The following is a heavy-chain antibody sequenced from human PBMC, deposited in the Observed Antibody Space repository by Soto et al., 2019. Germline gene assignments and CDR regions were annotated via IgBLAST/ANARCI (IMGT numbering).Heavy chain of an antibody. CDR1: GFTFSSYG. CDR2: IWYDGSNK. D-gene: IGHD2-21*01. CDR3: ARVYIVGPGQLHYYGMDV. Sequence: GGSLRLSCAASGFTFSSYGMHWVRQAPGKGLEWVAVIWYDGSNKYYADSVKGRFTISRDNSKNTLYLQMNSLRAEDTAVYYCARVYIVGPGQLHYYGMDVWGQGTTVTVSS. J-gene: IGHJ6*02. V-gene: IGHV3-33*01.